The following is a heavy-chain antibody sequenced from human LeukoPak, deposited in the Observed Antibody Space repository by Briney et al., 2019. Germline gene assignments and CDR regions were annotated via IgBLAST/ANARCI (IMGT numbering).Heavy chain of an antibody. CDR1: GGSIRSGDYY. CDR3: ARTGVVATSYFFDY. J-gene: IGHJ4*02. D-gene: IGHD5-12*01. Sequence: SQTLSLTCAVSGGSIRSGDYYWSWIRQPPGKGLEWIGFIYYSGSANYNPSLRSRVTISVDTSKNQFSLKLTSVTAADTAVYYCARTGVVATSYFFDYWGQGTLVTVSS. V-gene: IGHV4-61*08. CDR2: IYYSGSA.